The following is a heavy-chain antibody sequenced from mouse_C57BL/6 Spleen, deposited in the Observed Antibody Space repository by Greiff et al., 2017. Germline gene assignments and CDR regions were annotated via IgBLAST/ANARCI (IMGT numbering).Heavy chain of an antibody. CDR2: ISDGGSYT. CDR3: ARGGYGSSPNYYAMDY. D-gene: IGHD1-1*01. Sequence: VQLKESGGGLVKPGGSLKLSCAASGFTFSSYAMSWVRQTPEKRLEWVATISDGGSYTYYPDNVKGRFTISRDNAKNNLYLQMSHLKSEDTAMYYCARGGYGSSPNYYAMDYWGQGTSVTVSS. CDR1: GFTFSSYA. V-gene: IGHV5-4*01. J-gene: IGHJ4*01.